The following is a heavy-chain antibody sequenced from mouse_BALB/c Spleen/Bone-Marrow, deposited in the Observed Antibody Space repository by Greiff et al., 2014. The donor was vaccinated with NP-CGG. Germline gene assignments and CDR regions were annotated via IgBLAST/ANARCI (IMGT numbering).Heavy chain of an antibody. V-gene: IGHV7-3*02. CDR2: IRNEANGYTT. Sequence: EVQRVESGGGLVQPGGSLRLSCATSGFTFTDYYMSWVRQPPGKALEWLGFIRNEANGYTTEYSASVKGRFTISRDNSQSILYLQMNTLRAEDSATYYCARDRGGLLHDYWGQGITLTVSS. D-gene: IGHD1-1*01. CDR1: GFTFTDYY. J-gene: IGHJ2*01. CDR3: ARDRGGLLHDY.